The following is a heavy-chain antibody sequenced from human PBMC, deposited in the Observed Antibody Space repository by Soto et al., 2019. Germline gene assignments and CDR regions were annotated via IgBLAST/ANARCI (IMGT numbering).Heavy chain of an antibody. V-gene: IGHV1-69*01. CDR1: GGTFGSYA. CDR2: IIPIPGTA. Sequence: QVQLVQSGAEVKKPGSSVEVSCKASGGTFGSYAISWVRQAPGQGLEWMGGIIPIPGTANYAQKFQGRVTIAADESTSTAYMELSSLRSEDTAVYYCARSQGSSTSLEIYYYYYYGMDVWGQGTMVTVSS. D-gene: IGHD2-2*01. J-gene: IGHJ6*02. CDR3: ARSQGSSTSLEIYYYYYYGMDV.